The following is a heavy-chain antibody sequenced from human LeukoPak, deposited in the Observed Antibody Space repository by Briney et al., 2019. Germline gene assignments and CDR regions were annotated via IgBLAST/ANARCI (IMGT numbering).Heavy chain of an antibody. J-gene: IGHJ4*02. V-gene: IGHV4-59*01. CDR2: IYYSGST. Sequence: SETLSLTCTASGGSISSYYWSWIQQPPGKGLEWIGYIYYSGSTNYNPSLKGRVTISVDTSKNQFSLKLSSVTAADTAVYYCARGANFDYWGQGTLVTVSS. CDR3: ARGANFDY. CDR1: GGSISSYY.